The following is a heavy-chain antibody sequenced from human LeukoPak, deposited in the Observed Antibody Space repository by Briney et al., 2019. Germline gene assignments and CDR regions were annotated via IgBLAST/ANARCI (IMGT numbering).Heavy chain of an antibody. CDR3: ARARAARPIDY. V-gene: IGHV4-34*01. D-gene: IGHD6-6*01. CDR1: GGSFSGYY. J-gene: IGHJ4*02. Sequence: SETLSLTCAVYGGSFSGYYWSWIRQPPGKGLEWIGEINHSGSTNYNPSLKSRVTISVDTSKNQFSLKLSSVTAADTAVYYCARARAARPIDYWGQGTLVTVSS. CDR2: INHSGST.